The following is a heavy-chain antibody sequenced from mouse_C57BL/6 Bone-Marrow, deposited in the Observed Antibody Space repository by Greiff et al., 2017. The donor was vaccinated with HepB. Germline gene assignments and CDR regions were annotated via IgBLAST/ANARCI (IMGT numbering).Heavy chain of an antibody. CDR3: ARNHYGNSFYYFDY. CDR2: IYPGCGST. Sequence: QVQLQQSGPELVRPGASVKISCKASGYTFTSHWMQWVRQRPGQGLEWIGEIYPGCGSTYYNEKFKGKATLTVDTSSSTAYMQLSSLTSEDSAVYFCARNHYGNSFYYFDYWGQGTTLTCSS. J-gene: IGHJ2*01. V-gene: IGHV1-56*01. D-gene: IGHD1-1*01. CDR1: GYTFTSHW.